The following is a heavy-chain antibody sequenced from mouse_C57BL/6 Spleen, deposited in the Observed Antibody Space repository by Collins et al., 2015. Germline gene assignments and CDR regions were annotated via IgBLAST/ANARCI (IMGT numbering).Heavy chain of an antibody. Sequence: QAYLQQSGAELVRPGASVKMSCKASGYTFTSYNMHWVKQTPRQGLEWIGAIYPGNGDTSYNQKFKGKATLTVDKSSSTAYMQLSSLTSEDSAVYFCARRIYYGNYGDYFDYWGQGTTLTVSS. D-gene: IGHD2-1*01. J-gene: IGHJ2*01. CDR1: GYTFTSYN. V-gene: IGHV1-12*01. CDR3: ARRIYYGNYGDYFDY. CDR2: IYPGNGDT.